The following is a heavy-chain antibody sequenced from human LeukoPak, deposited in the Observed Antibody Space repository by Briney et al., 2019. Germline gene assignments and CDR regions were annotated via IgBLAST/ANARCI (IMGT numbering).Heavy chain of an antibody. CDR3: VRVLTTGSGWYHFDN. Sequence: GGSLSLSCAGAGFSITDHHMDWVRQAPGKGLEWIGRSATTKPNSCTTQYAASVRGRFTISRDDSQNSLYLHLNSLKTEDTAVYYCVRVLTTGSGWYHFDNWDVGPLVPVSS. J-gene: IGHJ4*02. V-gene: IGHV3-72*01. CDR2: SATTKPNSCTT. CDR1: GFSITDHH. D-gene: IGHD1-1*01.